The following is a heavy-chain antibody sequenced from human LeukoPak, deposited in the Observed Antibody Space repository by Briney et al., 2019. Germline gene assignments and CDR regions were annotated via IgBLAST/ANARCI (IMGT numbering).Heavy chain of an antibody. V-gene: IGHV4-34*01. CDR1: GGSFSGYY. Sequence: SETLSLTCAVYGGSFSGYYWSWIRQPPGKGLEWIGEINHSGSTNYNPSLKSRVTISVDTSKNQFSLKLSSVTAADTAVYYCARNIVAGYYYMDVWGKGTTVTVSS. D-gene: IGHD2/OR15-2a*01. CDR2: INHSGST. CDR3: ARNIVAGYYYMDV. J-gene: IGHJ6*03.